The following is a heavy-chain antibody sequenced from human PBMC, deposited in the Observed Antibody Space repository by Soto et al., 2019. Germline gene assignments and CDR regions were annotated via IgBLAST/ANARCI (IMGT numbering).Heavy chain of an antibody. CDR3: VRWRIQLRYTFDH. Sequence: SETLSLTCTVSGGSISSYYWSWIRQPPGKGLEWIGYIYYSGSTNYNPSLKSRVTISVDTSKNQFSLKLSSVTAADTAVYYFVRWRIQLRYTFDHWGPGSLDTVYS. D-gene: IGHD5-18*01. V-gene: IGHV4-59*01. J-gene: IGHJ4*02. CDR1: GGSISSYY. CDR2: IYYSGST.